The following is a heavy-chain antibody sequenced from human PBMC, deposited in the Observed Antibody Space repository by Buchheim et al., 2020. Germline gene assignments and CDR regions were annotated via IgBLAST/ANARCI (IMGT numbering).Heavy chain of an antibody. CDR1: GGSISSSSYY. D-gene: IGHD6-13*01. V-gene: IGHV4-39*01. CDR2: IYYSGST. J-gene: IGHJ5*02. CDR3: AKSTPGIAAAGRVFDP. Sequence: QLQLQESGPGLVKPSETLSLTCTVSGGSISSSSYYWGWIRQPPGKGLEWIWSIYYSGSTYYNPSLKSRVTISVYTSKNQFSLKLSSVTAADTAVYYCAKSTPGIAAAGRVFDPWGQGTL.